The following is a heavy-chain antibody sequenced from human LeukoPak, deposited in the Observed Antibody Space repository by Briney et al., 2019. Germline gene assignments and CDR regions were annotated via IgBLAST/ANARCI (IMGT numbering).Heavy chain of an antibody. J-gene: IGHJ5*02. Sequence: ASVKVSCKASGYTFSSYAMNWVRQAPGQGLEFMGWINTYNGNPTYAQGFTGRFVFSLDTSVSTAYLQISSLKAEDTAVYYCARDIWGGVFDPWGQGTLVTVSS. V-gene: IGHV7-4-1*02. CDR2: INTYNGNP. CDR1: GYTFSSYA. D-gene: IGHD7-27*01. CDR3: ARDIWGGVFDP.